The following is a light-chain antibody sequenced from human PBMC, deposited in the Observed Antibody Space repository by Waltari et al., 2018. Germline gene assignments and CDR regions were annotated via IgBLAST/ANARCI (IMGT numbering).Light chain of an antibody. V-gene: IGKV1-5*03. J-gene: IGKJ1*01. CDR1: QSVSIW. CDR3: QQYNISSPWT. Sequence: DIQLTQSPPTLSAPVGVSVTLTSRANQSVSIWLAWYQQKPGKAPKLLIYRASSLRSGAPSRFTGSGSETEFTLTISSLQPDDFATYYCQQYNISSPWTFGQGTKVAMK. CDR2: RAS.